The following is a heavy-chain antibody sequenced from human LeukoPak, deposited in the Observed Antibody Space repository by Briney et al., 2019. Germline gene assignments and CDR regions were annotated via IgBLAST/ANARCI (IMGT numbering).Heavy chain of an antibody. Sequence: GGSLKLSCAASGFTFSSYAMHWVRQAPGKGLEWVAVISYDGSNKYYADSVKGRFTISRDSSKNALYLQMNSLRAEDTAVYYCARDGLGTDMVPKPSDAFDIWGQGTMVTVSS. J-gene: IGHJ3*02. CDR1: GFTFSSYA. V-gene: IGHV3-30-3*01. CDR3: ARDGLGTDMVPKPSDAFDI. D-gene: IGHD4/OR15-4a*01. CDR2: ISYDGSNK.